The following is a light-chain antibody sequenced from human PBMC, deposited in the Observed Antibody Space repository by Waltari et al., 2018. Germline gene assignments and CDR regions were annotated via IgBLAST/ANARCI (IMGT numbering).Light chain of an antibody. Sequence: SYVLTQPPSLSVAPGETATITCGGNYIRSKSVHWYQQKPGQAPVLAIFYDSDRPSGIPDRFSGSNSGNTATLTISRVEAGDEADYYCQVWDSGSDHYVFGTGTKVTVL. J-gene: IGLJ1*01. V-gene: IGLV3-21*04. CDR2: YDS. CDR1: YIRSKS. CDR3: QVWDSGSDHYV.